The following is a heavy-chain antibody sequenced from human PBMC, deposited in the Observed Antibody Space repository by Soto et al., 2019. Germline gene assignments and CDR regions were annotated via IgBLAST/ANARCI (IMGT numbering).Heavy chain of an antibody. D-gene: IGHD4-17*01. CDR2: IRSKANNYAT. Sequence: EVQLVESGGGLVQPGESLKLSCAVSGFTFSGSAMHWVRQASGKGLEWVGRIRSKANNYATAYAASVKGRFTISRDDSKNTAYLQMNSLKSEDTAVYYCTRGYGVYVRDYWGQGTLVTVSS. CDR1: GFTFSGSA. V-gene: IGHV3-73*01. J-gene: IGHJ4*02. CDR3: TRGYGVYVRDY.